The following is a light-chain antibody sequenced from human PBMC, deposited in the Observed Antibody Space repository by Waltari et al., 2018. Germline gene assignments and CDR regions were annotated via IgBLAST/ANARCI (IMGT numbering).Light chain of an antibody. Sequence: QSALTQPASVSGSPGQSLTISCTGSNSAVGHYNLVSWYQQHPGKAPKLFRYEVNQRPSGVSSRFSGSKSGITASLTISGLQAEDEADFYCCSYAGSTTWLFGGGTRLTVL. V-gene: IGLV2-23*02. CDR3: CSYAGSTTWL. CDR2: EVN. J-gene: IGLJ2*01. CDR1: NSAVGHYNL.